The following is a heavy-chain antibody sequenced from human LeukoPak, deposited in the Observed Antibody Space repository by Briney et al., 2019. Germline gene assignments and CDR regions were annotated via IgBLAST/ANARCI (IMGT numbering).Heavy chain of an antibody. CDR3: ARDAYYYDSSGYVDY. J-gene: IGHJ4*02. D-gene: IGHD3-22*01. CDR1: GFTFSSYW. V-gene: IGHV3-74*01. CDR2: INSDGSST. Sequence: GGSLRLSCAASGFTFSSYWMHWVRQAPGKGLVWVSRINSDGSSTNYADSVKGRFTISRDNAKNTLYLQMNSLRAEDTAVYYCARDAYYYDSSGYVDYWGQGTLVTVSS.